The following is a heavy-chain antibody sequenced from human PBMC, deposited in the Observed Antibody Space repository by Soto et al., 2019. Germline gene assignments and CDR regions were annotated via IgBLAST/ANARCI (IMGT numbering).Heavy chain of an antibody. CDR2: IYYSGST. CDR1: GGSISSYY. J-gene: IGHJ4*02. D-gene: IGHD3-9*01. CDR3: ARDRRYFDWLMFDY. Sequence: KPSETLSLTCTVSGGSISSYYWSWIRQPPGKGLEWIGYIYYSGSTNYNPSLKSRVTISVDTSKNQFSLKLSSVTAADTAVYYCARDRRYFDWLMFDYWGQGTLVTVSS. V-gene: IGHV4-59*01.